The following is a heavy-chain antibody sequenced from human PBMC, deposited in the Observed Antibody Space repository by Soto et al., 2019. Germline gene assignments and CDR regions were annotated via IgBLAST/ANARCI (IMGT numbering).Heavy chain of an antibody. J-gene: IGHJ6*02. CDR2: IKFDGSSI. CDR1: GFTISAYW. V-gene: IGHV3-74*01. CDR3: ARGLKNFYGVDV. Sequence: EVQLVESGGGLVQPGGSLRLSCAASGFTISAYWMHWVRQAPGKGLVWVSRIKFDGSSISYADSVKGRFTISRDNAWNTLYLQMTSLRAAETDVYYCARGLKNFYGVDVWRQGTTVTVTS.